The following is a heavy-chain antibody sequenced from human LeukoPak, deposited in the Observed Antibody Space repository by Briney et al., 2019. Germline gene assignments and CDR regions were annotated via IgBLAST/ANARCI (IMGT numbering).Heavy chain of an antibody. CDR1: GFTFSSYW. CDR3: AKDFYDFWSGYLDDAFDI. D-gene: IGHD3-3*01. J-gene: IGHJ3*02. V-gene: IGHV3-7*03. Sequence: GGSLRLSCAASGFTFSSYWMSWVRQAPGKGLEWVANIKQDGSEKYYVDSVKGRFTISRDNAKNSLYQQMNSLRAEDTAVYYCAKDFYDFWSGYLDDAFDIWGQGTMVTVSS. CDR2: IKQDGSEK.